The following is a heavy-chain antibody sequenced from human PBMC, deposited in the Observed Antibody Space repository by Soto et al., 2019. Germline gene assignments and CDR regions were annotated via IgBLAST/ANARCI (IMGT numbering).Heavy chain of an antibody. D-gene: IGHD6-19*01. CDR1: GFTFSNYG. J-gene: IGHJ4*02. CDR2: ISSGSDYI. Sequence: PGGSLRLSCAPSGFTFSNYGRNWVRQAPGKGLEWVSSISSGSDYIHYADSVKGRFTISRDNPKNSLYLQMNSLRAEDTAVYYCARDSSSGWNFAHWGQGTLVTVSS. CDR3: ARDSSSGWNFAH. V-gene: IGHV3-21*01.